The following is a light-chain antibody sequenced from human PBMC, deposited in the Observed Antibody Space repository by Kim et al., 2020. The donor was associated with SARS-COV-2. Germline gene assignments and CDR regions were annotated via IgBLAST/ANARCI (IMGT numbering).Light chain of an antibody. V-gene: IGLV3-1*01. J-gene: IGLJ1*01. CDR3: QAWDSSTYV. CDR1: KLGDKY. Sequence: SVFPGQTASITCSGDKLGDKYASWYQQKSGQSLVLVIYQDNKRPSGIPERFSGSNSGNTATLTISGTQAMDEADYYCQAWDSSTYVFGPGTKVTVL. CDR2: QDN.